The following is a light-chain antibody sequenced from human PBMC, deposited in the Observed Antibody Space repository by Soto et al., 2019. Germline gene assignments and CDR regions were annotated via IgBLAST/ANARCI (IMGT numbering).Light chain of an antibody. V-gene: IGLV2-11*01. CDR2: DVT. CDR3: SSYTRSSTLVV. Sequence: QSALTQPRSLSGSPGQSVTISCTGTSSDVGGYNFVSWYQQHPGTAPKLMIYDVTKRPSGVPDRFSGSKSGNTASLTISGLQAEDEAEYYCSSYTRSSTLVVFGGGTQLTVL. CDR1: SSDVGGYNF. J-gene: IGLJ2*01.